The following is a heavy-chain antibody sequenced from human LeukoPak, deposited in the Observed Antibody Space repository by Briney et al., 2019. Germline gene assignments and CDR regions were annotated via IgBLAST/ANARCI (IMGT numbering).Heavy chain of an antibody. Sequence: GGSLRLSCAASGFTFGSYDMSWVRQAPGKGLEWVSAISGSGHSTYYVDSVKGRFTISRDNSRNTLYLQMNSLRAEDTAVYYCALYCSGGSCYSMGGAFDIWGQGTMVTVSS. J-gene: IGHJ3*02. D-gene: IGHD2-15*01. V-gene: IGHV3-23*01. CDR3: ALYCSGGSCYSMGGAFDI. CDR2: ISGSGHST. CDR1: GFTFGSYD.